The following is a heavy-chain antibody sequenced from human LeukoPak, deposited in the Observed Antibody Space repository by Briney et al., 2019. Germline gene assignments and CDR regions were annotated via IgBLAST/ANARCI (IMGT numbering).Heavy chain of an antibody. CDR2: ISYDGSNK. V-gene: IGHV3-30*18. CDR1: GFTFSSYW. D-gene: IGHD6-13*01. Sequence: PGGSLRLSCAASGFTFSSYWMHWVRQAPGKGLVWVAVISYDGSNKYYADSVKGRFTISRDNSKNTLYLQMNSLRAEDTAVYYCAKDQAHSRIAAAGACGYWGQGTLVTVSS. J-gene: IGHJ4*02. CDR3: AKDQAHSRIAAAGACGY.